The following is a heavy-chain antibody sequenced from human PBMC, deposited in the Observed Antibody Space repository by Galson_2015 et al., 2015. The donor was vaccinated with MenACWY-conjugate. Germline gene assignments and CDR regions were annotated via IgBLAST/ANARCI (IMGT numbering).Heavy chain of an antibody. J-gene: IGHJ5*02. CDR2: ISGRGDGT. CDR1: GITFSSYA. V-gene: IGHV3-23*01. CDR3: AKLGNSGGIDP. D-gene: IGHD3-16*01. Sequence: SLRLSCAASGITFSSYAMSWVRQAPGKGLEWVSSISGRGDGTYYAESVTGRFTISRDDSKNIIFLQMKHLRGEDTAIYYCAKLGNSGGIDPWGQGTLVTVSS.